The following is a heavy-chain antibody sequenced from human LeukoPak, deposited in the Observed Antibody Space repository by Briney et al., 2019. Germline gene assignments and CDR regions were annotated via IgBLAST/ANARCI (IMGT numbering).Heavy chain of an antibody. CDR2: IYTSGST. CDR1: GGSISSYY. J-gene: IGHJ3*02. Sequence: PSETLTLTCTVSGGSISSYYWSWIRQPAGKGLEWIARIYTSGSTNYNPSLKSRITMSVDKSKMQFSLKLSSVTAADVAVYYCARDGGPNYADAFDIWGQGTMVTVSS. V-gene: IGHV4-4*07. CDR3: ARDGGPNYADAFDI. D-gene: IGHD1-7*01.